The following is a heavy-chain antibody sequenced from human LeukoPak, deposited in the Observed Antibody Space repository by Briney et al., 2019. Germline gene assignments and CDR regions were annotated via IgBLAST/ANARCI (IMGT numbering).Heavy chain of an antibody. J-gene: IGHJ4*02. CDR1: GYTFTGYY. CDR2: INPNSGGT. CDR3: ARAAVGSSDIVATSYYFDY. Sequence: ASVKVSCKASGYTFTGYYMHWVRQAPGQGVEWMGWINPNSGGTNYAQKFQGRVTMTRDTSISTAYMELSRLRSDDTAVYYCARAAVGSSDIVATSYYFDYWGQGTLVTVSS. V-gene: IGHV1-2*02. D-gene: IGHD5-12*01.